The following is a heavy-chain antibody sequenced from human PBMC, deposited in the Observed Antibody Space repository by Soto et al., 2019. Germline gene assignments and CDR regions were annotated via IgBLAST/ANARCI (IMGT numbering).Heavy chain of an antibody. D-gene: IGHD1-26*01. J-gene: IGHJ4*02. CDR3: ARRYGGNLDY. V-gene: IGHV4-59*08. CDR2: IYYSGST. Sequence: SETLSLTCTVSGCSISSYYWSWIRQPPGKGLEWIGYIYYSGSTNYNPSLKSRVTISVDTSKNQFSLKLSSVTAADTAVYYCARRYGGNLDYWGQGTLVTVPQ. CDR1: GCSISSYY.